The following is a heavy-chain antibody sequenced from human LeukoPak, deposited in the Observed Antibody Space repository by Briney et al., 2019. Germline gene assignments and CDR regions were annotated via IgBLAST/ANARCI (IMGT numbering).Heavy chain of an antibody. CDR3: ARGGDSSGSYFDY. D-gene: IGHD3-22*01. V-gene: IGHV3-20*04. CDR1: GITFDDYG. J-gene: IGHJ4*02. CDR2: INWNGGST. Sequence: GGSLRLSCAASGITFDDYGLSWVRQAPGKGLEWVSGINWNGGSTGYADSVKGRFTISRDNGKNSLYLQLNSLRAEDTALYYCARGGDSSGSYFDYWGQGTLVTVSS.